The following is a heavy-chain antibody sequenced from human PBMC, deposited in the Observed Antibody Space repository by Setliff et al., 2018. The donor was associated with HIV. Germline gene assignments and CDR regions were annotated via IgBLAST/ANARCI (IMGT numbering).Heavy chain of an antibody. J-gene: IGHJ1*01. Sequence: GASVKVSCKASGGTFSSYAISWARQAPGQGLEWMGGIIPMFNIANYAQKFQGRATITADISTTTASMELRSLRSEDTAVYYCAGGWSENTVMVQVEYFRHWGQGTLVTVSS. CDR3: AGGWSENTVMVQVEYFRH. CDR1: GGTFSSYA. CDR2: IIPMFNIA. D-gene: IGHD5-18*01. V-gene: IGHV1-69*10.